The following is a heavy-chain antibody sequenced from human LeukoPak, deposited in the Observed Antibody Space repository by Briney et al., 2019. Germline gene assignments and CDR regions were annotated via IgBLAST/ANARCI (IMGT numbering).Heavy chain of an antibody. CDR2: INAGNGNT. CDR3: TRDPSVYYDSSGYENWFDP. CDR1: GYTLTELS. D-gene: IGHD3-22*01. Sequence: GASVKVSCKVSGYTLTELSMHWVRQAPGQRLEWMGWINAGNGNTKYSQKFQGRVTITRDTSASTAYMELSSLRSEDTAVYYCTRDPSVYYDSSGYENWFDPWGQGTLVTVSS. V-gene: IGHV1-3*01. J-gene: IGHJ5*02.